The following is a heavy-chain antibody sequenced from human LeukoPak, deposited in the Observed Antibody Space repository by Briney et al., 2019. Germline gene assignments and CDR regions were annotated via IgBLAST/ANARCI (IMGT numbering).Heavy chain of an antibody. CDR2: ISYDGSNK. Sequence: GGSLRLSCAASGFTFSSYAMHWVRQAPGKGLEWVAAISYDGSNKYYADSVKGRFTISRDDAKNTVDLQMNSLRGEDTAVYYCVRGRGSYGWFDPWGQGTLVTVSS. J-gene: IGHJ5*02. D-gene: IGHD3-10*01. V-gene: IGHV3-30-3*01. CDR1: GFTFSSYA. CDR3: VRGRGSYGWFDP.